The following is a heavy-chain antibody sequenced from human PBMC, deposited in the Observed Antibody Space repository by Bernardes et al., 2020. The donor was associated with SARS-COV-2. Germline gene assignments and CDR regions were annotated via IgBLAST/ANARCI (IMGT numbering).Heavy chain of an antibody. CDR2: IYPDDSDK. CDR1: GYRFNNYW. Sequence: GEPLKSSCKASGYRFNNYWIGWVRQMPGKGLEWMGIIYPDDSDKRYSPSFQGQVTISVDKSISTAYLQWSSLKASDTAIYYCARLQGFNGSLREAFGYWGQGTLVTVSS. CDR3: ARLQGFNGSLREAFGY. J-gene: IGHJ4*02. D-gene: IGHD1-26*01. V-gene: IGHV5-51*01.